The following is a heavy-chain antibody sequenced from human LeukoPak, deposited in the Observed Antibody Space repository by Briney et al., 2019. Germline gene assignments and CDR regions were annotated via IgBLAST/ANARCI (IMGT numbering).Heavy chain of an antibody. CDR3: ARVGYCSGDRCYLHFDY. Sequence: ASVKVSCKASGYTFTGYYMHWVRQAPGQGLEWMGWINPNSGGTNYAQKFQGRVTMTRDTSIGTVYMELNRLTSDDTALYYCARVGYCSGDRCYLHFDYWGQGTLVTVSS. CDR2: INPNSGGT. J-gene: IGHJ4*02. V-gene: IGHV1-2*02. CDR1: GYTFTGYY. D-gene: IGHD2-15*01.